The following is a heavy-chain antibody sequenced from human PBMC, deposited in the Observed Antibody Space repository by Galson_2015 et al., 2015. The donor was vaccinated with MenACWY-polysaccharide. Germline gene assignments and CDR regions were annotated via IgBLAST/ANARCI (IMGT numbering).Heavy chain of an antibody. J-gene: IGHJ6*02. Sequence: SLRLSCAASGLTFSNNWIHWVRQAPGKGLEWVSRINSDASSTAHADSVKGRFTISRDNAKNTLYLQMNSLRVEDTAVYYCVGPLGRGGTGAYGMDAWGQGTTVTVSS. D-gene: IGHD3-10*01. CDR1: GLTFSNNW. CDR2: INSDASST. V-gene: IGHV3-74*01. CDR3: VGPLGRGGTGAYGMDA.